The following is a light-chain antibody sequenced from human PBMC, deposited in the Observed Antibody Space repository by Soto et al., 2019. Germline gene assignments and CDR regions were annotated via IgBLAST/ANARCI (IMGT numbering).Light chain of an antibody. J-gene: IGLJ1*01. CDR2: EVS. CDR1: SSDVGGYNY. CDR3: SSYTSSSTLGGV. V-gene: IGLV2-14*01. Sequence: QSALTQPPSASGSPGQSVTISCTGTSSDVGGYNYVSWYQQHPGKAPKLMIYEVSNRPSGVSNRFSGSKSGNTASLTISGLQAEDEADYYCSSYTSSSTLGGVFGTGTKLTVL.